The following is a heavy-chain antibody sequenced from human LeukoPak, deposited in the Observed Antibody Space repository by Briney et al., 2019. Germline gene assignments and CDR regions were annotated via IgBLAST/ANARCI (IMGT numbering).Heavy chain of an antibody. CDR3: ARAGGGFSDY. V-gene: IGHV1-18*01. J-gene: IGHJ4*02. D-gene: IGHD3-16*01. CDR1: GYTFTTYG. CDR2: ISGYNGNT. Sequence: VASVKVSCKASGYTFTTYGISWVRQAPGQGLEWMGWISGYNGNTNYAQKFQGRVTMTTDTSTSTAYMELRSLRSDDTAVYYCARAGGGFSDYWGQGTLVTVSS.